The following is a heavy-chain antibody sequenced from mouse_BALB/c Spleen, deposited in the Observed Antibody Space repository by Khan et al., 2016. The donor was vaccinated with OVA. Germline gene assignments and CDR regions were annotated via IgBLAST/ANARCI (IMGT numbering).Heavy chain of an antibody. V-gene: IGHV2-9*02. J-gene: IGHJ2*01. CDR1: GYSLTRYG. CDR3: ARSKDLARY. Sequence: VKLEESGPGLVAPSQSLSITCTVYGYSLTRYGVHWVRQPPGKGLEWLGLIWAGGSTHYNWALMSRLSISIDNSKSLVFLIMNSLQTDDTALDYCARSKDLARYWGQGTTLTVSA. D-gene: IGHD3-3*01. CDR2: IWAGGST.